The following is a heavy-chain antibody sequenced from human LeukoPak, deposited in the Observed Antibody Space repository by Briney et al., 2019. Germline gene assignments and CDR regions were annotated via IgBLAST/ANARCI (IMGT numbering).Heavy chain of an antibody. Sequence: GGSLRLSCAASGFTFSTYAVNWVRQAPGKGLEWVSTISGSGDSTYYADSVKGRFTISRDNSKNTLYLQMNSLRAEDTAVYYCATYYYDSSGYYAYPYAFDIWGQGTMVTVSS. V-gene: IGHV3-23*01. CDR1: GFTFSTYA. CDR3: ATYYYDSSGYYAYPYAFDI. J-gene: IGHJ3*02. CDR2: ISGSGDST. D-gene: IGHD3-22*01.